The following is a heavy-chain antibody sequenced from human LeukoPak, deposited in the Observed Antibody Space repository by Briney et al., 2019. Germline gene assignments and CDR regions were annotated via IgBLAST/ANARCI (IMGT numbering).Heavy chain of an antibody. Sequence: GASVKVSCKASGYIFISYYMHWVRQAPGQGLEWMGMINPTGGTTSYAQKLQGRVSLTSDTSTSTVYMDLSSLRSEDTAIYYCARDGGSSGYYGYWGQGTLVTVSS. D-gene: IGHD3-22*01. CDR3: ARDGGSSGYYGY. V-gene: IGHV1-46*01. J-gene: IGHJ4*02. CDR2: INPTGGTT. CDR1: GYIFISYY.